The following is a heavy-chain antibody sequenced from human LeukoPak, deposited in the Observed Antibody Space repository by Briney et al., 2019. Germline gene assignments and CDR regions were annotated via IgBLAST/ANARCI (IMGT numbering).Heavy chain of an antibody. V-gene: IGHV3-74*01. J-gene: IGHJ4*02. CDR2: IKSDGSRT. CDR1: GFTFSNYW. Sequence: GGSLRLSCAASGFTFSNYWMRWVRHAPGEGLVWVSRIKSDGSRTDYADSVKGRFTISRNNAKNTLYLQMNSLRGEDTAVYYCVRELPFDNWGQGTLVTVSS. CDR3: VRELPFDN. D-gene: IGHD2-15*01.